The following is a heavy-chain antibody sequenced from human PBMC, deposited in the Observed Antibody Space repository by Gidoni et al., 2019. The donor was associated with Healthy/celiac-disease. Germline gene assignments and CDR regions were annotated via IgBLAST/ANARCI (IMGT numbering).Heavy chain of an antibody. Sequence: QVQLVESGGGVVQPGRSLRLFCAASGFTFSSYGMHWVRQAPGKGLEWVAVIWYDGSNTYYADSVKGRFTISRDNSKNTLYLQMNSLRAEDTAVYYCARDLSSILPTGGFDYWGQGTLVTVSS. D-gene: IGHD2-21*01. CDR3: ARDLSSILPTGGFDY. V-gene: IGHV3-33*01. J-gene: IGHJ4*02. CDR2: IWYDGSNT. CDR1: GFTFSSYG.